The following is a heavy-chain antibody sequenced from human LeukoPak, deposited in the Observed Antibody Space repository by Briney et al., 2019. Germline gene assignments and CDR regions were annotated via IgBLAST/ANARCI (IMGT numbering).Heavy chain of an antibody. CDR2: INPNSGGT. V-gene: IGHV1-2*02. Sequence: ASVKVSCKGSGYSFTGYYMHWVRQAPGEGLEWMGWINPNSGGTNYEQKFQGRVTMTTDTSISTAYMELSRLRSDDTAVYYCARVGSGYDWGSFDYWGQGTLVTVSS. CDR3: ARVGSGYDWGSFDY. J-gene: IGHJ4*02. D-gene: IGHD5-12*01. CDR1: GYSFTGYY.